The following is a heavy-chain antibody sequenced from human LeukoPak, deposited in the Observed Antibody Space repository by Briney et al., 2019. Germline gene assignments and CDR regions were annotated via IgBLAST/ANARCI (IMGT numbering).Heavy chain of an antibody. CDR1: EFTFNNYT. J-gene: IGHJ4*02. V-gene: IGHV3-21*01. Sequence: GGSLRLSCAPSEFTFNNYTLNWVRQVPGKGLEWVSSINNSSRYISYADSVNGRFTISRDNAKNSLYLQMNNLRAEDTAVYYCARDPPGDYYDSSGYMYYWGQGTLVTVSS. CDR2: INNSSRYI. CDR3: ARDPPGDYYDSSGYMYY. D-gene: IGHD3-22*01.